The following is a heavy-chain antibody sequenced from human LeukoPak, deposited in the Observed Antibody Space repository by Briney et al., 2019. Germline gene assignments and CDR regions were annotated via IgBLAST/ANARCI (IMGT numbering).Heavy chain of an antibody. J-gene: IGHJ4*02. CDR3: ARRSHDYDFWSGYYYYFDY. Sequence: GASVKVSCKASGYTFNNYGISWVRQAPGQGLEWMGWISAYNGNTNYAQKFQVRVTMTTDTSTSTAYMELRSLRSDDTAVYYCARRSHDYDFWSGYYYYFDYWGQGTLVTVSS. CDR2: ISAYNGNT. V-gene: IGHV1-18*01. CDR1: GYTFNNYG. D-gene: IGHD3-3*01.